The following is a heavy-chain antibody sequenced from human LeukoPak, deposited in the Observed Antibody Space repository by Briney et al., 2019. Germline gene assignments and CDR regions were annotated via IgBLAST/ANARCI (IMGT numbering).Heavy chain of an antibody. Sequence: SETLSLTCTVSGGSISSSSYYWGWIRQPPGKGLEWIGSIYYSGSTYYNPSLKSRVTISVDTSKNQFSLKLSSVTAADTAVYYCARMRWLQLGSWFDPWGQGTLVTVSP. CDR1: GGSISSSSYY. CDR2: IYYSGST. J-gene: IGHJ5*02. CDR3: ARMRWLQLGSWFDP. V-gene: IGHV4-39*01. D-gene: IGHD5-24*01.